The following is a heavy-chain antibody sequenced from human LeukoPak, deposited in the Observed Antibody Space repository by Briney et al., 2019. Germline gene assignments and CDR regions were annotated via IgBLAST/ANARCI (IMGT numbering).Heavy chain of an antibody. Sequence: GRSLRLSCAASGFTFSHYWMHWVRQAPGKGPVWVSRINSDRSSTDYADSVKDRFTISRDNARNTLFLQMNSLRAEDTAVYYCARSHRGAYYYYGMDVWGQGTAVTVSS. CDR1: GFTFSHYW. CDR3: ARSHRGAYYYYGMDV. J-gene: IGHJ6*02. CDR2: INSDRSST. V-gene: IGHV3-74*01.